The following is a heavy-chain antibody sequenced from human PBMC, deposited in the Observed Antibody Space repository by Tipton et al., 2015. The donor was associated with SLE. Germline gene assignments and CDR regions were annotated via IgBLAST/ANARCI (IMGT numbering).Heavy chain of an antibody. D-gene: IGHD2-2*01. J-gene: IGHJ5*02. Sequence: TLSLTCAVYGGSFSGYYWSWIRQPPGKGLEWIGEINHSGSTNYNPSLKSRVTISVDTSKNQFSLKLSSVTAADTAAHYCARGRCSSTSCYLSGFDPWGQGTLVTVSS. CDR2: INHSGST. V-gene: IGHV4-34*01. CDR1: GGSFSGYY. CDR3: ARGRCSSTSCYLSGFDP.